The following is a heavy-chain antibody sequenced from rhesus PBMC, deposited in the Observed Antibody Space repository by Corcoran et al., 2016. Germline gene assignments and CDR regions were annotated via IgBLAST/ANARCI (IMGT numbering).Heavy chain of an antibody. CDR3: ARARGIAAEGDAFDF. J-gene: IGHJ3*01. V-gene: IGHV4-122*02. Sequence: QLQLQESGPGLVKPSETLSLTCAVSGYSISSGYGWSWIRQPPGKGLEWIGYISYSGITSYNPSPKSRVTISRDTSKNQFSLKLSSVTAADTAVYYCARARGIAAEGDAFDFWGQGLRVTVSS. D-gene: IGHD6-25*01. CDR2: ISYSGIT. CDR1: GYSISSGYG.